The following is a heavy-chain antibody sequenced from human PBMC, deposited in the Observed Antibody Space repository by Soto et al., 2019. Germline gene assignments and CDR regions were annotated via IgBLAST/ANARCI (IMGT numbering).Heavy chain of an antibody. CDR1: GGTFSSYA. Sequence: QVQLVQSGAEVKKPGSSVKVSCKASGGTFSSYAISWVRQAPGQGRERMGGVIPIFGTANYAQKFQGRVTIAADESPSTAYMGLVSLRSEATAEYYCAMGPTRGSCQDWGQGTLVTVSS. V-gene: IGHV1-69*01. CDR3: AMGPTRGSCQD. D-gene: IGHD2-15*01. CDR2: VIPIFGTA. J-gene: IGHJ4*02.